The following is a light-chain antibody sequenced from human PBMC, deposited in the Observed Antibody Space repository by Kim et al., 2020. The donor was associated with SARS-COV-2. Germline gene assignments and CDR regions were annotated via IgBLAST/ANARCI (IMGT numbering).Light chain of an antibody. J-gene: IGKJ5*01. V-gene: IGKV1D-13*01. CDR2: DVS. Sequence: ANQLTQSPSSLSASVGDRVTITCRASQDVTTALAWYQQKAGKPPKLLIYDVSSLERGVPSRFSGSGSGTDFTLTISSLQPEDVAIYFCQQFKNYPITFGQGTRLGLN. CDR1: QDVTTA. CDR3: QQFKNYPIT.